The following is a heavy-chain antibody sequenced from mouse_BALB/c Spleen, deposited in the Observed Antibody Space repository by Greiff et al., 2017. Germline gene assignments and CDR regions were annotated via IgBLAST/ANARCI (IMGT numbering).Heavy chain of an antibody. CDR1: GYTFSSYW. CDR2: ILPGSGST. V-gene: IGHV1-9*01. D-gene: IGHD3-2*01. J-gene: IGHJ4*01. Sequence: VQLQQSGAELMKPGASVKISCKATGYTFSSYWIEWVKQRPGHGLEWIGEILPGSGSTNYNEKFKGKATFTADTSSNTAYMQLSSLTSEDSAVYYCARGPRQLGLGYAMDYWGQGTSVTVSS. CDR3: ARGPRQLGLGYAMDY.